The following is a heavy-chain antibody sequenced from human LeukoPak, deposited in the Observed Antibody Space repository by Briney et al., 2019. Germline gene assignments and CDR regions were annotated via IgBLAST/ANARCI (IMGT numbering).Heavy chain of an antibody. CDR2: ISPYNGNT. J-gene: IGHJ4*02. CDR1: GYTFTSYG. Sequence: GASVKVSCTASGYTFTSYGLSWVRQAPGQGLEWMGWISPYNGNTNYAQKLQGRVTMTTDTSTSTAYMELRSLRSDDTAVYYCARDLPTSTYYYDSRGPSTVPNFDYWGQGTLVTVSS. D-gene: IGHD3-22*01. V-gene: IGHV1-18*01. CDR3: ARDLPTSTYYYDSRGPSTVPNFDY.